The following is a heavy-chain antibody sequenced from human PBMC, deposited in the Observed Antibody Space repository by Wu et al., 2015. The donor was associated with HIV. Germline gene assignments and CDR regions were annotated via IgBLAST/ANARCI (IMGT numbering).Heavy chain of an antibody. Sequence: QVQLVQSGAEVKKPGASVKVSCKASGYTFTGYYMHWVRQAPGQGLEWMGWINPNSGGTNYAQKFQGRVTMTRDTSISTAYMELSRLRSDDTAVYYCASYDILTGYADVGAFDIWGQGTMVTVSS. D-gene: IGHD3-9*01. CDR1: GYTFTGYY. CDR2: INPNSGGT. V-gene: IGHV1-2*02. CDR3: ASYDILTGYADVGAFDI. J-gene: IGHJ3*02.